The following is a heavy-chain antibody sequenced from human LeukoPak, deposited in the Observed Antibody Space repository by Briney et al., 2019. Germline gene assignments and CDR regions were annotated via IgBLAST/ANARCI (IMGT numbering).Heavy chain of an antibody. CDR3: ARLRYSYGYDY. D-gene: IGHD5-18*01. V-gene: IGHV4-59*08. CDR1: GGSISSYY. CDR2: IYYSGST. Sequence: XETLSLTCTVSGGSISSYYWSWIRQPPGKGLEWIGYIYYSGSTNYNPSLKSRVTISVDTSKNQFSLKLSSVTAADTAVYYCARLRYSYGYDYWGQGTLVTVSS. J-gene: IGHJ4*02.